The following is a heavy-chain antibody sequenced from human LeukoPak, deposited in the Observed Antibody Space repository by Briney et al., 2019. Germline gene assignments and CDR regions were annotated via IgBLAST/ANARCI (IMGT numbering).Heavy chain of an antibody. Sequence: SETLSLTCTVSGGSISSYYWSWIRQPPGKGLEWIGRIHSTGSANYNPSLESRVTMSVDTSRNQFSLILTSVTAADTAVYYCASDGPVAYYDFWSGYSSGAFDIWGQGTMVTVSS. J-gene: IGHJ3*02. CDR1: GGSISSYY. D-gene: IGHD3-3*01. V-gene: IGHV4-4*07. CDR2: IHSTGSA. CDR3: ASDGPVAYYDFWSGYSSGAFDI.